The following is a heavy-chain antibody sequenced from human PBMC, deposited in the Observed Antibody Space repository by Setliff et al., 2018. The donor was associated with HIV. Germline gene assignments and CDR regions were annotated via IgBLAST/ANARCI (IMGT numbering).Heavy chain of an antibody. CDR1: GGSISSHY. V-gene: IGHV4-59*11. CDR3: ARDPSLWFGEFDP. CDR2: IHYSGST. D-gene: IGHD3-10*01. J-gene: IGHJ5*02. Sequence: LSLTCTVSGGSISSHYWSWIRQPPGKGLEWIGSIHYSGSTYYNPSLKSRVTISVDTSNNQFSLKLSSVTAADTAVYYCARDPSLWFGEFDPWGQGTRVTVSS.